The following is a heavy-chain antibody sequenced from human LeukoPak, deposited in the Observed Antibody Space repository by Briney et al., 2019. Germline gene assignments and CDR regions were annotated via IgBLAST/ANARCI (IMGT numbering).Heavy chain of an antibody. Sequence: GGSLRLSCAASGFTFSTYWMSWVRQTPGKGLEWVSYISSSGSTIYYADSVKGRFTISRDNAKNSLYLQMNSLRAEDTAVYYCARTPPGSYYIHFDYWGQGTLVTVSS. V-gene: IGHV3-11*01. CDR1: GFTFSTYW. CDR2: ISSSGSTI. J-gene: IGHJ4*02. CDR3: ARTPPGSYYIHFDY. D-gene: IGHD3-10*01.